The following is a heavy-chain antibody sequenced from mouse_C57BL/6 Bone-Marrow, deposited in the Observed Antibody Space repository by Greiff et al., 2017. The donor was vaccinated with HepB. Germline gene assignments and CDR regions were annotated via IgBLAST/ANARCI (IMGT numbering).Heavy chain of an antibody. Sequence: QVQLQQPGAELVKPGASVKLSCKASGYTFTSYWMHWVKQRPGQGLEWIGMIHPNSGSTNYNEKFKSKATLTVDKSSSTAYMQLSSLTSEDSAVYYCAREGAITTVFFDYWGQGTTLTVSS. CDR2: IHPNSGST. CDR3: AREGAITTVFFDY. CDR1: GYTFTSYW. V-gene: IGHV1-64*01. J-gene: IGHJ2*01. D-gene: IGHD1-1*01.